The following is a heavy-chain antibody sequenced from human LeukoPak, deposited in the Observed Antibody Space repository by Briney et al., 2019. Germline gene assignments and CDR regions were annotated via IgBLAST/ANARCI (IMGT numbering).Heavy chain of an antibody. CDR3: AREELGYSSSSWVPQIQYNWFDP. D-gene: IGHD6-6*01. V-gene: IGHV6-1*01. CDR2: TYYRSKWYN. Sequence: SQTLSLTCAISGDSVSSNSAAWNRIRQSLSRGLEWLGRTYYRSKWYNDYAVSVKSRITINPDTSKNQFSLQLNSVTPEDTAVYYCAREELGYSSSSWVPQIQYNWFDPWGQGTLVTVSS. J-gene: IGHJ5*02. CDR1: GDSVSSNSAA.